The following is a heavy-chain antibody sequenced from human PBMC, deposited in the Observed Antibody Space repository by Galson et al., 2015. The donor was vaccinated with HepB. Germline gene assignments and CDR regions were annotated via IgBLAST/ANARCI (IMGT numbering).Heavy chain of an antibody. Sequence: LRLSCAASGFTFSRNWMNWVRQAPGKGLEWVANIQEDGSEKKYVDSVRGRFTISRDNAKNSLFLQMNILRGEDTAVYFCARDGLEWELPSDYWGQGTLVTVSS. V-gene: IGHV3-7*01. CDR1: GFTFSRNW. CDR3: ARDGLEWELPSDY. CDR2: IQEDGSEK. D-gene: IGHD1-26*01. J-gene: IGHJ4*02.